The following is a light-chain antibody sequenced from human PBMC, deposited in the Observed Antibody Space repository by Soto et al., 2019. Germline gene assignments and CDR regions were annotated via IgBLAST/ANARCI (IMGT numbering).Light chain of an antibody. Sequence: DIQMTQSPSSLSASVGDRVTITCRASQSITTYLNWYQQKPGKAPKLLVYAASSLQSGVPSRFSGSRAGTAFTLTIGSLQPEDFATYYCQQGYNTPHAFGQGTNLESK. CDR3: QQGYNTPHA. J-gene: IGKJ2*01. V-gene: IGKV1-39*01. CDR2: AAS. CDR1: QSITTY.